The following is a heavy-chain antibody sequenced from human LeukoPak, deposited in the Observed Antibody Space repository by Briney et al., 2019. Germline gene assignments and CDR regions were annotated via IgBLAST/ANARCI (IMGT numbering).Heavy chain of an antibody. D-gene: IGHD6-13*01. Sequence: GGSLRLSCAASGFTFSSYAMSWVRQAPGKGLEWVSGISGSGPYTFYTDSVKGRFTISRDNAKNSLYLQMNSLRAEDTAVYYCARLRAAQTYDYWGQGTLVTVSS. CDR1: GFTFSSYA. CDR2: ISGSGPYT. CDR3: ARLRAAQTYDY. J-gene: IGHJ4*02. V-gene: IGHV3-23*01.